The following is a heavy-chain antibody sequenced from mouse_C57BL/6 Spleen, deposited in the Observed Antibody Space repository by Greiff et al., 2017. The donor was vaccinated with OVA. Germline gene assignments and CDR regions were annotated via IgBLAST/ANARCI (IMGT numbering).Heavy chain of an antibody. CDR1: GYSFTSYY. Sequence: VQRVESGPELVKPGASVKISCKASGYSFTSYYIHWVKQRPGQGLEWIGWIYPGSGNTTYNEKVKGKATLTADTFSSTAYMQRSSLTSADSAVYYCASTTVVAAGTFDDGDEGTTLTVSS. CDR3: ASTTVVAAGTFDD. D-gene: IGHD1-1*01. CDR2: IYPGSGNT. J-gene: IGHJ2*01. V-gene: IGHV1-66*01.